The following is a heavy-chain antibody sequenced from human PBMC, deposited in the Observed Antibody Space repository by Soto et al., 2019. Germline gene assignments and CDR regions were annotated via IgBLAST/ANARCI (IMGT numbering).Heavy chain of an antibody. CDR1: GFTFDDYA. D-gene: IGHD2-21*01. J-gene: IGHJ4*02. Sequence: GGSLRLSCAASGFTFDDYAMHWVRQAPGKGLEWVSGISWNSGSIGYADSVKGRFTISRDNAKNSLYLQMNSLRAEDTALYYCAKDISYARGKHFDYWGQGTLVTVSS. CDR2: ISWNSGSI. V-gene: IGHV3-9*01. CDR3: AKDISYARGKHFDY.